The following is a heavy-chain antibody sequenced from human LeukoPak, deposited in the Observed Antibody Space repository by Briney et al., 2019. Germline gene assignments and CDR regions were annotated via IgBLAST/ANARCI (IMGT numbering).Heavy chain of an antibody. CDR2: INDSGST. D-gene: IGHD4-17*01. CDR1: GVTFSGYS. J-gene: IGHJ6*02. Sequence: SETLSLTCAAYGVTFSGYSWSWIRQAPGKGLEWIWAINDSGSTKYYPSLKNRVTIIVNTNTNQFPQMLINGTAADAAVYYYASLGDYGYYYYGMDVWGQGTTVTVSS. CDR3: ASLGDYGYYYYGMDV. V-gene: IGHV4-34*08.